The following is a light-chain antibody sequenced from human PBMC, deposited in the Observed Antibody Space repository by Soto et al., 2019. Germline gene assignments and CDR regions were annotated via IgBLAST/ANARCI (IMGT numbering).Light chain of an antibody. V-gene: IGLV2-14*01. Sequence: QSALTQPASVSGSPGQSITISCTGTSSDVGGYNYVSWYQQHPGTAPKLMIYDVSNRPSGVSNRFSGSKSGNTASLTISGLQAEDEADYYCGSYTGSRTLSVFGGGTKLTVL. CDR3: GSYTGSRTLSV. CDR1: SSDVGGYNY. CDR2: DVS. J-gene: IGLJ2*01.